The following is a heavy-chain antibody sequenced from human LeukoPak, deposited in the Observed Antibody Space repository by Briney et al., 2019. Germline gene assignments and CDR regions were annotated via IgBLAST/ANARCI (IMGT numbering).Heavy chain of an antibody. J-gene: IGHJ4*02. CDR2: INSDGSST. D-gene: IGHD3-22*01. CDR3: ARYRSGYYFDY. V-gene: IGHV3-74*01. Sequence: GRSLRLSCAASGFTFSSYVMHWVRQAPGKGLVWVSHINSDGSSTSYADSVKGRSTISRDNAKNTLYLQMNSLRAEDTAVYYCARYRSGYYFDYWGQGTLVTVSS. CDR1: GFTFSSYV.